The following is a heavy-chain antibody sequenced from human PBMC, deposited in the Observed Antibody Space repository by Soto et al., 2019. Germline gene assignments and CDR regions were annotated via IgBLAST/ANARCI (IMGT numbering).Heavy chain of an antibody. D-gene: IGHD1-26*01. CDR3: ARDGSGSPGATDY. CDR2: IYHTGST. CDR1: GGSISSTDW. V-gene: IGHV4-4*02. Sequence: PSETLSLTCAVSGGSISSTDWWSWVRQPPGKGLEWIGEIYHTGSTNYNPSLKSRVTISIDTSKNQFSLNVSSVTAADTAIYYCARDGSGSPGATDYWGQG. J-gene: IGHJ4*02.